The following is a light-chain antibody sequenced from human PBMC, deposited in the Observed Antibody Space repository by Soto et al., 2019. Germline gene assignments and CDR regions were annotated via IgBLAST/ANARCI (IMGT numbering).Light chain of an antibody. CDR1: QVINSS. Sequence: DIQLTQSPSFLSASVGDRVTITFRASQVINSSLAWYQHNPGKAPKLLIYAASTLQNGVPSSFSGSGSGTEFTLTISSLQPEDFATYYCQHLNDYRYTFGQGTKVEIK. V-gene: IGKV1-9*01. CDR3: QHLNDYRYT. CDR2: AAS. J-gene: IGKJ2*01.